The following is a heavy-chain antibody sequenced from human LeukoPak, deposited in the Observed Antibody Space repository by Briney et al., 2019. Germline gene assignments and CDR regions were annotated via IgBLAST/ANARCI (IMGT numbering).Heavy chain of an antibody. CDR1: GLTFSSYS. V-gene: IGHV3-21*01. CDR2: ISSSGSYI. Sequence: PGGSLRLSCAASGLTFSSYSLNWVGKAPGKGLEWVSSISSSGSYIYYADSLKGRFTISRDNAKNSLYLQMNSLRAEDTAVYHCARGHEDFDYWGQGTLVTVSS. CDR3: ARGHEDFDY. J-gene: IGHJ4*02. D-gene: IGHD2-15*01.